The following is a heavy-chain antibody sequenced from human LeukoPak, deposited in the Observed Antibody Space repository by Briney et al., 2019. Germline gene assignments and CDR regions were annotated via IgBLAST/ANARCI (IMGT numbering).Heavy chain of an antibody. CDR2: ISGSGSST. V-gene: IGHV3-23*01. D-gene: IGHD2-15*01. CDR3: AKDQQRYCSGGSCLNSFDY. Sequence: AGGSLRLSCAASGFTFSSYAMSWVRQAPGKGLEWVSAISGSGSSTYYADSVKGRFTISRDNSKNTLYLQMNSLRAEDTAVYYSAKDQQRYCSGGSCLNSFDYWSQGTLVTVSS. J-gene: IGHJ4*02. CDR1: GFTFSSYA.